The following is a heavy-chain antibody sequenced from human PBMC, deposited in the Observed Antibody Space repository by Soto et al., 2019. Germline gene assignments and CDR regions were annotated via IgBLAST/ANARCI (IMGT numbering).Heavy chain of an antibody. Sequence: PGGARRLSCAASGFTFSDSYRSWIRQAPGKGLEWVSYLSSSDSIIYYSDSVKGRFIISRDNAKNSLYLQMNSLRAEDTAVYYCARDLGYYDSSGYFDYWGQGTLVTVSS. CDR1: GFTFSDSY. J-gene: IGHJ4*02. CDR3: ARDLGYYDSSGYFDY. CDR2: LSSSDSII. V-gene: IGHV3-11*01. D-gene: IGHD3-22*01.